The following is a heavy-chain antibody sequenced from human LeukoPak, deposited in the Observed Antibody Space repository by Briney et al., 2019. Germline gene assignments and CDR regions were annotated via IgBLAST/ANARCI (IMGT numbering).Heavy chain of an antibody. CDR2: ITGSGNTA. CDR3: AKVPLYGSYYADY. D-gene: IGHD1-26*01. CDR1: GFTFSTYA. V-gene: IGHV3-23*01. J-gene: IGHJ4*02. Sequence: QPGGSLRLSCAASGFTFSTYAMSWVRQAPGKGLEWVSTITGSGNTAYYADSVKGRFTISRDNSKNTLYLQMNSLRAEDTAVYYCAKVPLYGSYYADYWGQGTLVTVSS.